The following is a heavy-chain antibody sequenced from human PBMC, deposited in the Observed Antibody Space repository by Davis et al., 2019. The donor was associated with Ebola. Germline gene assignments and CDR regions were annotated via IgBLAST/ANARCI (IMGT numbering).Heavy chain of an antibody. Sequence: ASVKVSCKASGYTFTSYDINWVRQATGQGLEWMGWMNPNSGNTGYAQKFQGRVTMTRNTSISTAYMELSSLRAEDTAVYYCAKIATAMVTFDYWGQGTLVTVSS. CDR1: GYTFTSYD. D-gene: IGHD5-18*01. CDR3: AKIATAMVTFDY. J-gene: IGHJ4*02. V-gene: IGHV1-8*01. CDR2: MNPNSGNT.